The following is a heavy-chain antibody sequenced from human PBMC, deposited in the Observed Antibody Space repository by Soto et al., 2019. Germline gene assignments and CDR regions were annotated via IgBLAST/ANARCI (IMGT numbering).Heavy chain of an antibody. CDR3: ARQEEYYGSGSYFDY. D-gene: IGHD3-10*01. CDR2: LYYRGST. J-gene: IGHJ4*02. V-gene: IGHV4-39*01. Sequence: PSETLSLTCTVSGDSISSSNYYWGWIRQPPGRGLEWIGSLYYRGSTYYNPSLKSRVTISVDTSKNPFSLKLSSVTAADTAVYYCARQEEYYGSGSYFDYWGQAPLVTVSS. CDR1: GDSISSSNYY.